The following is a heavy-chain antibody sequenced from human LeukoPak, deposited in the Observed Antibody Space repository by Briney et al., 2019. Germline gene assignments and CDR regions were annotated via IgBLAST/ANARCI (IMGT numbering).Heavy chain of an antibody. V-gene: IGHV3-30*18. CDR2: ISYDGSIK. J-gene: IGHJ4*02. CDR1: KFTFSNYG. Sequence: GGSLRLSCAASKFTFSNYGVQWVRQAPGKGLEWVAVISYDGSIKYYADSVKGRFTISRDNSRNTLYLQMDSLRAEDTAVYYCAKEYDSGGYGANFDYWGQGTLVTVSS. D-gene: IGHD3-10*01. CDR3: AKEYDSGGYGANFDY.